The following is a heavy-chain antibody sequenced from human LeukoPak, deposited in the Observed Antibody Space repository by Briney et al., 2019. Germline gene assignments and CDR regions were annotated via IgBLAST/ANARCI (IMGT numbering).Heavy chain of an antibody. CDR3: ARDQRPLDI. CDR1: GYTFSSYG. CDR2: ISGYNGDT. Sequence: GAAVKVSCKASGYTFSSYGISWLRQAPGQGLEWMGLISGYNGDTKYSQKFQGRVSMTTDTSTTTAYMELRNLRSDDTAVYYCARDQRPLDIWGQGTMVSVSS. J-gene: IGHJ3*02. V-gene: IGHV1-18*01.